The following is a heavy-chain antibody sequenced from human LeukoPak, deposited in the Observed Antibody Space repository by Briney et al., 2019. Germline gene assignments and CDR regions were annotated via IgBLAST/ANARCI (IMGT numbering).Heavy chain of an antibody. CDR2: IYYSGST. Sequence: SETLSLTCTVSGGSISSYYWSWIRQPPGKGLEWIGYIYYSGSTNYNPSLKSRVTISVDTSKNQFSLKLSSVTAADTAVYYCARLSPKHYDILTGYYGFDYWGQGTLVTVSS. J-gene: IGHJ4*02. V-gene: IGHV4-59*08. CDR3: ARLSPKHYDILTGYYGFDY. CDR1: GGSISSYY. D-gene: IGHD3-9*01.